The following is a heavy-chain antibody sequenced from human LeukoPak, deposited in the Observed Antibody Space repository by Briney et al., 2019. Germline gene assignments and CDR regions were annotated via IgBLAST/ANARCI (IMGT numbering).Heavy chain of an antibody. CDR2: IRYDGSNK. CDR1: GFTFSSYG. J-gene: IGHJ4*02. V-gene: IGHV3-30*02. CDR3: AKILRGYSYGYYFDY. Sequence: GGSLRLSCAASGFTFSSYGMHWVRQAPGKGLEWVAFIRYDGSNKYHGDSVKGRFTISRDNSKNTLYLQMNSLRAEDTAVYHCAKILRGYSYGYYFDYWGQGTLVTVSS. D-gene: IGHD5-18*01.